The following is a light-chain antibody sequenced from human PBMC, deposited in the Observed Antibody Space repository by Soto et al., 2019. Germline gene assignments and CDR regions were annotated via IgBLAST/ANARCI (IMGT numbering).Light chain of an antibody. J-gene: IGLJ2*01. CDR3: SSYAGSSLPVA. V-gene: IGLV2-8*01. CDR2: DVT. CDR1: SSDVGGYDF. Sequence: QSVLTQPPSASGSPGQSVTISCTGASSDVGGYDFVSWYQQHPGKAPKLMIYDVTKRPSGVPDRFSGSKSGNTASLTVSGLQADDDADYYCSSYAGSSLPVAFCGGTKVTVL.